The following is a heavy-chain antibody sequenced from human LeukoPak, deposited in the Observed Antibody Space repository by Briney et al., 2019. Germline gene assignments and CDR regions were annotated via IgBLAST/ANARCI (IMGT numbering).Heavy chain of an antibody. CDR2: ISAYNGNT. V-gene: IGHV1-18*01. CDR1: GYTFTSYG. Sequence: ASVKVSCKASGYTFTSYGISWVRQAPGQGLEWMGWISAYNGNTNYAQKLQGRVTMTTDTSTSTAYMELRSLRSDDTAVYYCARDGSGKPYVGLNSYYYYGMDVWGQGTTVTVSS. J-gene: IGHJ6*02. CDR3: ARDGSGKPYVGLNSYYYYGMDV. D-gene: IGHD3-10*01.